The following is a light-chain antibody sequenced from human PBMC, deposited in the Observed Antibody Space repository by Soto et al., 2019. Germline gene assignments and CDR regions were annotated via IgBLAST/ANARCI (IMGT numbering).Light chain of an antibody. CDR2: GAS. Sequence: IVMSQSAAALSGSPGDRATVSSRASQSVSSNLAWYQQKPGQAPSLLIYGASTRATGIPARFSGSGSGPEFTLTISSLQSEDFAVYYCQQYNNWPRTFGHGTKVDIK. CDR3: QQYNNWPRT. V-gene: IGKV3D-15*01. CDR1: QSVSSN. J-gene: IGKJ1*01.